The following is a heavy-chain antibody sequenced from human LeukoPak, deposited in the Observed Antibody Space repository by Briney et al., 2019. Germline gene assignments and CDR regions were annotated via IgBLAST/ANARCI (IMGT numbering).Heavy chain of an antibody. V-gene: IGHV3-30-3*02. CDR1: GFTLSSYA. J-gene: IGHJ4*02. D-gene: IGHD3-22*01. Sequence: GGSLRLSCTVSGFTLSSYAMHWVRQAPGKGLEWVAVISYDGSNKYYADSVKGRFTISRDNSKNTLYLQMNSLRADDTAVYYCAPSSSGYYVHFDYWGQGTLVTVSS. CDR2: ISYDGSNK. CDR3: APSSSGYYVHFDY.